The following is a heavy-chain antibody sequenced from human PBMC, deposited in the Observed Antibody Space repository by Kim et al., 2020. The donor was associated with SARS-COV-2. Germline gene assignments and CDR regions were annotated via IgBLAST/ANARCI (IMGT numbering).Heavy chain of an antibody. CDR2: IKSKTDGGTT. CDR1: GFTFSNAW. Sequence: GGSLRLSCAASGFTFSNAWMSWVRQAPGKGLEWVGRIKSKTDGGTTDYAAPVKGRFTISRDDSKNTLYLQMNSLKTEDTAVYYCTTDPLYDYVWGSYRGPRDAFDIWGQGTMVTVSS. V-gene: IGHV3-15*01. D-gene: IGHD3-16*02. CDR3: TTDPLYDYVWGSYRGPRDAFDI. J-gene: IGHJ3*02.